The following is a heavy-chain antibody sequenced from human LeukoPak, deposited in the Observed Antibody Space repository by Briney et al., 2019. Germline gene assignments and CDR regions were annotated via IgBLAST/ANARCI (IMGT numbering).Heavy chain of an antibody. J-gene: IGHJ4*02. V-gene: IGHV4-59*08. CDR1: GGPISSYY. CDR2: IYYSGST. Sequence: SETLSLTCTVSGGPISSYYWSWIRQPPGRGLEWIGYIYYSGSTNYNPSLKSRVTISVDTSKNQFSLKLSSVTAADTAVYYCARSGSGRLFGYWGQGTLVTVSS. CDR3: ARSGSGRLFGY. D-gene: IGHD2-15*01.